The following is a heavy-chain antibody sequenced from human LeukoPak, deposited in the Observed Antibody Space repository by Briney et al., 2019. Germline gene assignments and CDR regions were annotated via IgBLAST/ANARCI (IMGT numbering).Heavy chain of an antibody. CDR1: GGSISSSSYY. Sequence: SETLSLTCTVSGGSISSSSYYWSWIRQPPGKGLEWIGYIYYSGSTYYNPSLKSRVTISVDTSKNQFSLRLSSVTAADTAVYYCARVYGVVITYYYYMDVWGKGTTVTVSS. V-gene: IGHV4-30-4*08. CDR3: ARVYGVVITYYYYMDV. CDR2: IYYSGST. D-gene: IGHD3-3*01. J-gene: IGHJ6*03.